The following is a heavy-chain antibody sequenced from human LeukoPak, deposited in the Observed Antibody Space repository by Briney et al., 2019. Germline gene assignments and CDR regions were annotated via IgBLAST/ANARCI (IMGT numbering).Heavy chain of an antibody. J-gene: IGHJ5*02. Sequence: SETLSLTCTVSGGSISSGDDYWSWIRQPPGKGLEWIGYIYYSGSTYYNPSLKSRVTISVDTSKNQFSLKLSSVTAADTAVYYCARGGIVVVPAAIPWFDPWGQGTLVTVSS. CDR2: IYYSGST. CDR1: GGSISSGDDY. CDR3: ARGGIVVVPAAIPWFDP. V-gene: IGHV4-30-4*08. D-gene: IGHD2-2*02.